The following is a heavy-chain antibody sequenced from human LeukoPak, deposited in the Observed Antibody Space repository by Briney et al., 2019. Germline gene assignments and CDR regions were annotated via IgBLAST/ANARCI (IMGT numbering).Heavy chain of an antibody. D-gene: IGHD6-19*01. CDR2: INPSGGST. J-gene: IGHJ3*02. CDR1: GYTFTSYY. Sequence: GASVKVSCKASGYTFTSYYMHWVRQAPGQGLEWMGIINPSGGSTSYAQKFQGRVTMTRDTSTSTVYMELSSLRSDDTAVYYCARGPRLDSSGWYYGAFDIWGQGTMVTVS. CDR3: ARGPRLDSSGWYYGAFDI. V-gene: IGHV1-46*01.